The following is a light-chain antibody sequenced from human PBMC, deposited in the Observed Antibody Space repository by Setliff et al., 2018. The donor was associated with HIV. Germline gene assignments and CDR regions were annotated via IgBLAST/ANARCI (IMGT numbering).Light chain of an antibody. Sequence: QSALAQPASVSGSPGQSITISCTGTSSDVGGYNYVSWYQQYPGKAPKLMISEVRNRASGVSSRFSGSKSGNTASLTISGLQAEDEADYYCCSYAGRYIYVFGTGTKVTVL. CDR3: CSYAGRYIYV. CDR1: SSDVGGYNY. J-gene: IGLJ1*01. CDR2: EVR. V-gene: IGLV2-14*01.